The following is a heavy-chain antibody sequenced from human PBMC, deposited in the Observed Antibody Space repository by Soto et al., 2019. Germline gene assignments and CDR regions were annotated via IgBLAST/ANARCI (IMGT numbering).Heavy chain of an antibody. J-gene: IGHJ6*02. CDR1: GGSVSSGSYY. CDR3: ARDARDYYYYYGMDI. Sequence: SETLSLTCTVSGGSVSSGSYYWSWIRQPPGKGLEWIGYIYYSGSTNYNPSLKSRVTISVDTSKNQFSLKLSSVTAADTAVYYCARDARDYYYYYGMDIWGQGTTVTVS. CDR2: IYYSGST. V-gene: IGHV4-61*01.